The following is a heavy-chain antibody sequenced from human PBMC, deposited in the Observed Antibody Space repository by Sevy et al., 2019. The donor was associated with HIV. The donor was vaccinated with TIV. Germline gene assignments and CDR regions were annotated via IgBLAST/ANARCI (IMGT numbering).Heavy chain of an antibody. Sequence: SETLSLTCTVSGGSISSYYWSWIRQPPGKGLEWIAYMYYSGITNYSPSLKSRLTISIDTSKNHFSPKLRSVTAADTAVYYCARMNYSASAPGSWFDPWGQGTLVTVS. J-gene: IGHJ5*02. CDR3: ARMNYSASAPGSWFDP. D-gene: IGHD1-26*01. V-gene: IGHV4-59*01. CDR1: GGSISSYY. CDR2: MYYSGIT.